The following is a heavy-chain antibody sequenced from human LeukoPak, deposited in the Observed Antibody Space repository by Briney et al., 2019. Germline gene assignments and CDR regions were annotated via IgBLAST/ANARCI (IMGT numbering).Heavy chain of an antibody. D-gene: IGHD5/OR15-5a*01. CDR1: GFTFSNYV. V-gene: IGHV3-23*01. CDR3: AQHMSRASHPFDY. Sequence: GGSLRLSCAASGFTFSNYVMSWVRQAPGKGLEWVSGIGTSGSTTYYADSVKGRFTISRDNSKNTPYLQMNSLRAEDTAVYYCAQHMSRASHPFDYWGQGTLVTVSS. J-gene: IGHJ4*02. CDR2: IGTSGSTT.